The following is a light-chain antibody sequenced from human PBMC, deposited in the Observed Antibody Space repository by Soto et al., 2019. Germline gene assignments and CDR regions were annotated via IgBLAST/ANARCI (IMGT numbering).Light chain of an antibody. CDR2: DAS. Sequence: IQMTQSPSSLSASVGDRVTITCQASQDIKNYLIWYQQKPGKAPKLLIYDASTLGTGVSSRFSGSGSGTHFTLTISSLQPEDIATYYCQQSDSVPCTFGQGTKLEIK. CDR1: QDIKNY. V-gene: IGKV1-33*01. J-gene: IGKJ2*02. CDR3: QQSDSVPCT.